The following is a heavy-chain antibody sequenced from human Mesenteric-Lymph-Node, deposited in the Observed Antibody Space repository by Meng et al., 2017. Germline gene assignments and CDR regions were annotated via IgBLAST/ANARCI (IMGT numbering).Heavy chain of an antibody. CDR2: INTNTGNP. Sequence: ASVKVSCKASGYTFTSHAMNWVRQAPGQGLEWMGWINTNTGNPTYAQGFTGRFVFSLDTSVSTAYLQISSLKAEDTAVYYCARGIDYTIFHSGIDYWGQGTLVTVSS. V-gene: IGHV7-4-1*02. CDR3: ARGIDYTIFHSGIDY. D-gene: IGHD3-9*01. CDR1: GYTFTSHA. J-gene: IGHJ4*02.